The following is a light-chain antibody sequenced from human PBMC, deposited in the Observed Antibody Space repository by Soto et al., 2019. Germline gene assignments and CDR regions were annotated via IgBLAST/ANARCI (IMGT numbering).Light chain of an antibody. J-gene: IGKJ2*01. CDR3: LHYSSYPYT. V-gene: IGKV1-17*01. Sequence: DIQMTQSPSSLSASVGDRVTITCRASQDIRDDLGWYQQKPGKAPKRLIYGASRLQSGVPSRFNGSGSGTGCTLTISSLQPEDFATYYCLHYSSYPYTFGQGTKLEIK. CDR1: QDIRDD. CDR2: GAS.